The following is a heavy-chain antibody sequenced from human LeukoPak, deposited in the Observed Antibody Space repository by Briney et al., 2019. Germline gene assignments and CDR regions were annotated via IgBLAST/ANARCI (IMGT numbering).Heavy chain of an antibody. J-gene: IGHJ6*02. CDR1: GGTFSSYA. CDR2: IIPIFGTA. CDR3: ARGYGGSFYYYYGMDV. V-gene: IGHV1-69*01. D-gene: IGHD4-23*01. Sequence: SVTVSCKASGGTFSSYAISWVRQAPGQGLEWMGGIIPIFGTANYAQKFQGRVTITADESTSTAYMELSSLRSEDTAVYYCARGYGGSFYYYYGMDVWGQGTTVTVSS.